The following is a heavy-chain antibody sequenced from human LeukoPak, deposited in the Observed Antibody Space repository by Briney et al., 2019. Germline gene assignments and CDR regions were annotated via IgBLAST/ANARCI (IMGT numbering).Heavy chain of an antibody. CDR1: GYSFTSYG. V-gene: IGHV1-18*01. Sequence: GASVKVSCKASGYSFTSYGFNWVRQAPGQGLEWMGWMSAYNGKTNYAHSLQGRVTVTADTSTSTAYMELRSLRSDDTAVYYCARGQGSSWYVWFDPWGQGTLVTVSS. D-gene: IGHD6-13*01. J-gene: IGHJ5*02. CDR2: MSAYNGKT. CDR3: ARGQGSSWYVWFDP.